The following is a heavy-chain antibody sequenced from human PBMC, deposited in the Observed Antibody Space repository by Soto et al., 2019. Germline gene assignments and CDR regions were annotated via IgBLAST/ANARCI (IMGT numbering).Heavy chain of an antibody. CDR1: GFTFSSYA. CDR2: ISYDGSNK. D-gene: IGHD3-22*01. V-gene: IGHV3-30-3*01. Sequence: PGGSLRLSCAASGFTFSSYAMHWVRQAPGKGLEWVAVISYDGSNKYYADSVKGRFTISRDNSKNTLYLQMNSLRAEDTAVYYCAREKDIVVAAPAPGAFDYWGQGTLVTVSS. CDR3: AREKDIVVAAPAPGAFDY. J-gene: IGHJ4*02.